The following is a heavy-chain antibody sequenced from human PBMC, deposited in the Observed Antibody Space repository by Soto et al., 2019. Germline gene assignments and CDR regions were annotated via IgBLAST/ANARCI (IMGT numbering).Heavy chain of an antibody. D-gene: IGHD3-10*01. CDR2: IWCDGSNK. Sequence: QVQLVESGGGVVQPGRSLRLSCAASGFTFSSYGMHWVRQAPGKGLEWVAVIWCDGSNKYYADSVKGRFTISRDNSKNTWYVQMNSLRAEDTAVYYWARAAYVPVSLYSWGQGTLVTVSS. J-gene: IGHJ4*02. CDR1: GFTFSSYG. CDR3: ARAAYVPVSLYS. V-gene: IGHV3-33*01.